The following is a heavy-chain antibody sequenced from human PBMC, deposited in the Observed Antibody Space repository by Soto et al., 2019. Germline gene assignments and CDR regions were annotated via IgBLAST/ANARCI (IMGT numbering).Heavy chain of an antibody. J-gene: IGHJ6*02. Sequence: GESLKISCKGSGYTFTNYWIGWVRQMPGKGLEWMGIIYPGDSDTKYNPSFQGQVTISADKSITTTYLRWTSLKASDTAIYYCAASIFYYEMDVWGQGTTVTVSS. CDR1: GYTFTNYW. CDR2: IYPGDSDT. CDR3: AASIFYYEMDV. V-gene: IGHV5-51*01.